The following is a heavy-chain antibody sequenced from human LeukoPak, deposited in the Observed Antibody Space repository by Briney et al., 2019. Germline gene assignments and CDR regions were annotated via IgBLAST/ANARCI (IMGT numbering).Heavy chain of an antibody. CDR2: INQDGSEK. CDR1: GFTFSNYW. J-gene: IGHJ5*02. V-gene: IGHV3-7*01. CDR3: ARGFSTYYYDSSGYSYDWFDP. D-gene: IGHD3-22*01. Sequence: GGSLRLSCVGSGFTFSNYWMNWVRQAPGKGLEWVANINQDGSEKFYVDSVKGRFTISRDNAKNSLFLQMNSLRAEDTAMYYCARGFSTYYYDSSGYSYDWFDPWGQGIQVIVSS.